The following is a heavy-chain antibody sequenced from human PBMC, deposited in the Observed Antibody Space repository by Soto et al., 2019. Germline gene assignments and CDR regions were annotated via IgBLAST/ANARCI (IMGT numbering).Heavy chain of an antibody. D-gene: IGHD5-12*01. V-gene: IGHV3-21*01. J-gene: IGHJ3*02. CDR2: ISSSSSYI. CDR1: GFTFSSYS. CDR3: ERGQGSGYPGDGAFDI. Sequence: EVQLVESGGGLVKPGGSLRLSCAASGFTFSSYSMNWVRQAPGKGLEWVSSISSSSSYIYYADSLKGRFTISRDNAKNALNLQMNSLRAEDTAVDYCERGQGSGYPGDGAFDIWGQGTMV.